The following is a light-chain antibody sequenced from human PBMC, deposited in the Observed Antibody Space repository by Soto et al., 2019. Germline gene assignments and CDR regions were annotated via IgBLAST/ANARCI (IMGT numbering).Light chain of an antibody. CDR1: QDISNY. J-gene: IGKJ2*01. CDR3: QQYDNLPRYT. V-gene: IGKV1-33*01. Sequence: DIQMTQSPSSLSASVGDRVTITCQASQDISNYLNGYQQKPGKAPKLLIYDASNLETGVPSRFSGSGSWTDFTFTISSLQPEDIATYYCQQYDNLPRYTFGQGTKLEIK. CDR2: DAS.